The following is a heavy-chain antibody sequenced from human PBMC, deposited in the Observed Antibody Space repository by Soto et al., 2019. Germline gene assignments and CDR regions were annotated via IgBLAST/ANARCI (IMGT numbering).Heavy chain of an antibody. Sequence: PGGSLRLSCAASGFIFSNAWINWVRQAPGKGLEWVGRVKSKTDGGTTDFAAPVKGRFAISSDDSKNMVYLEMNSLQTEDTAIYYCTTESYMTNIIVRFDYWGHGTLVTVSS. CDR2: VKSKTDGGTT. J-gene: IGHJ4*01. V-gene: IGHV3-15*07. CDR1: GFIFSNAW. CDR3: TTESYMTNIIVRFDY. D-gene: IGHD4-17*01.